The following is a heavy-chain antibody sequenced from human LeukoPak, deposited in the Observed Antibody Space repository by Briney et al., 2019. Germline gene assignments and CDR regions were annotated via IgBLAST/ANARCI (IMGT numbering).Heavy chain of an antibody. CDR1: GFTFSMYG. V-gene: IGHV3-30*02. Sequence: PGGSLRLSCVISGFTFSMYGMHWVRQAPGKGLEWVAFIRYDGSNKYYADSVKGRFTISRDNSKNTLYLQMNSLRAEDTAVYYCAKATDSGWSDYYYYYMDVWGKGTTVTISS. J-gene: IGHJ6*03. CDR3: AKATDSGWSDYYYYYMDV. CDR2: IRYDGSNK. D-gene: IGHD6-19*01.